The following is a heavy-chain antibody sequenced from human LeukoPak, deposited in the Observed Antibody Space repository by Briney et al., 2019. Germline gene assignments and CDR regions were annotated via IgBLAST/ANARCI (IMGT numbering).Heavy chain of an antibody. Sequence: PGGSLRLSCAASGFTFTRYAMSWVRQAPGKGLQWVSTVSGGGGSTYYADSVKGRFTISRDNSKNTLDLQMNSLRADDTAVYYCAKTGEGRYCSTTNCWTDFDYWGQGTLVIVSS. CDR2: VSGGGGST. CDR3: AKTGEGRYCSTTNCWTDFDY. D-gene: IGHD2-2*01. V-gene: IGHV3-23*01. CDR1: GFTFTRYA. J-gene: IGHJ4*02.